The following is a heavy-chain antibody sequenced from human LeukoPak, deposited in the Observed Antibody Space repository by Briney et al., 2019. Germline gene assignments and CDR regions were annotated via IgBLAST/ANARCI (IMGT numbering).Heavy chain of an antibody. CDR3: ARAPHSPTTQYYYYYYMDV. V-gene: IGHV1-18*01. Sequence: ASVKVSCKASGYTFTSYGISWVRQAPGQGLEWMGWISAYNGNTNYAQKLQGRVTMTTDTSTSTAYMELRSLRSDDTAVFYCARAPHSPTTQYYYYYYMDVWGKGTTVTVSS. D-gene: IGHD5-12*01. CDR1: GYTFTSYG. CDR2: ISAYNGNT. J-gene: IGHJ6*03.